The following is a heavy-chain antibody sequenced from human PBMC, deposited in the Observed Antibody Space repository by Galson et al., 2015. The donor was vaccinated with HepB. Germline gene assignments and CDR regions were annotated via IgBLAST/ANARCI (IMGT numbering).Heavy chain of an antibody. CDR3: ARVGDTCTYYFDL. J-gene: IGHJ5*02. Sequence: SVKVSCKASGYTFTSYYMHWVRQAPGQGLEWMGIINSSGGSTSYTQKLQGRVTMTRDTSTSTVYMELSSLRSEDTAVYYCARVGDTCTYYFDLWGQGTLVTVSS. CDR2: INSSGGST. D-gene: IGHD1-26*01. CDR1: GYTFTSYY. V-gene: IGHV1-46*04.